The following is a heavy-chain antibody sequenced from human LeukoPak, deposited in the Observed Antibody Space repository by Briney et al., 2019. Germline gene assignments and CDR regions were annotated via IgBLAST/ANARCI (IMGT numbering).Heavy chain of an antibody. D-gene: IGHD3-22*01. V-gene: IGHV3-21*01. J-gene: IGHJ4*02. CDR1: GFTFSSYG. CDR2: ISSSSTYI. CDR3: ARVGAYYDSSGYSPIDY. Sequence: GVSLRLSCAASGFTFSSYGMTWVRQAPGKGLEWVSWISSSSTYISYADSVKGRFTISRDDAGNSLYLHMNSLRAEDTAVYYCARVGAYYDSSGYSPIDYWGQGTLVTVSS.